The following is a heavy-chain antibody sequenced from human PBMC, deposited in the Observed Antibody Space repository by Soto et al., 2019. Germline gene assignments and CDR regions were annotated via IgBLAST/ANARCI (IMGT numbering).Heavy chain of an antibody. V-gene: IGHV1-69*13. CDR3: AREYSSVRTVRGSWFDH. CDR1: GGTFSSYA. CDR2: IIPIFGTA. D-gene: IGHD4-4*01. Sequence: SVKVSCKASGGTFSSYAISWVRQAPGQGLEWMGGIIPIFGTANYAQRFQGRVTITADESTSTAYMELSSLRSEDTAVYYCAREYSSVRTVRGSWFDHWGQGSLVTVSS. J-gene: IGHJ5*02.